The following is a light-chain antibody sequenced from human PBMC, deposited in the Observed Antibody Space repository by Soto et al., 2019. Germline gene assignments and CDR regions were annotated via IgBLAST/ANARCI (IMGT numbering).Light chain of an antibody. V-gene: IGKV3-11*01. CDR1: QSVSSH. Sequence: EIVLTQSPATLSLSPRERAILSCRASQSVSSHLAWYQQKPGQAPRLLIYDASNRATGIPARFSGSGSGTDVTLTISSLEPEDFAVYYCHQRSNWPPFTFGPGTKVDIK. CDR2: DAS. J-gene: IGKJ3*01. CDR3: HQRSNWPPFT.